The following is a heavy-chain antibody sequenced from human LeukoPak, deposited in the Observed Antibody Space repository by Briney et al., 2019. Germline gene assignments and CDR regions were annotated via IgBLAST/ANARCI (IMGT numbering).Heavy chain of an antibody. V-gene: IGHV3-30*18. D-gene: IGHD4-17*01. CDR1: GITFRSYG. J-gene: IGHJ5*02. Sequence: PGGSLRLSCAASGITFRSYGMHWVRQAPGKGLEWVAVISYDGSHKYYADSVKGRFSISRDNSKNTLYLQMISLRADDTAVYYCAKGARGDTVTSIVGLNWFDPWGQGTLVTVSS. CDR3: AKGARGDTVTSIVGLNWFDP. CDR2: ISYDGSHK.